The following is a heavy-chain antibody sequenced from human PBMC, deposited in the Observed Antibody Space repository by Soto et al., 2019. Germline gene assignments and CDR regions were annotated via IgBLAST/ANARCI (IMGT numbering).Heavy chain of an antibody. Sequence: PGESLKISCKGSGYSFTSYWISWVRQMPGKGLERMGRIDPSDSYTNYSPSFQGHVTISADKSISTAYLQWSSLKASDTAMYYCASSGSYYLDNWFDPWGQGTLVTVSS. CDR3: ASSGSYYLDNWFDP. CDR2: IDPSDSYT. D-gene: IGHD1-26*01. J-gene: IGHJ5*02. CDR1: GYSFTSYW. V-gene: IGHV5-10-1*01.